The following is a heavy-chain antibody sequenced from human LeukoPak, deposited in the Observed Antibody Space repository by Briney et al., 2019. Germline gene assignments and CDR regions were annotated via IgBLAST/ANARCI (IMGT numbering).Heavy chain of an antibody. J-gene: IGHJ6*02. CDR3: ASPWDIVVVPAAIPYYYGMDV. D-gene: IGHD2-2*02. CDR2: ISYDGSNK. Sequence: GGSLRLSCAASGFTFSSYAMHWVRQAPGKGLEWVAVISYDGSNKYYADSVKGRFTISRDNSKNTLYLQMNSLRAEDTAVYYCASPWDIVVVPAAIPYYYGMDVWGQGTTVTVSS. CDR1: GFTFSSYA. V-gene: IGHV3-30-3*01.